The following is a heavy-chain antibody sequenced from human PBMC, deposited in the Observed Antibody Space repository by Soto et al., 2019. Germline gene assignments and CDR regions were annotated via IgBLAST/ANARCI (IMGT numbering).Heavy chain of an antibody. CDR2: ISYSGST. V-gene: IGHV4-39*02. Sequence: PSETLSLTCTVSGGSIRTGGYSWGWIRRPPEKGLEWIATISYSGSTYYNPSLKSRVTMAVDTSKNQFSLKLSSVTASDTAVYYCAREVGGLGYCTNCGGSYYYYYYYMDVWGKGTTVTVSS. CDR3: AREVGGLGYCTNCGGSYYYYYYYMDV. J-gene: IGHJ6*03. D-gene: IGHD2-8*01. CDR1: GGSIRTGGYS.